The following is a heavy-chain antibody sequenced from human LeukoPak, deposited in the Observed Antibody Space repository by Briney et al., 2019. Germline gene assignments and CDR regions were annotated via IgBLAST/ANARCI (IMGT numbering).Heavy chain of an antibody. J-gene: IGHJ4*02. Sequence: SEPLSLTRSVSGGSISGYLWSCIRQPPGKGLEWIVDIYYSGSSGSTNYNPSLKSRVTISVDTSKNKFSLNLSSVTAADTAVDYCARWNNGGDYWGQGTLVTVSS. CDR1: GGSISGYL. CDR2: IYYSGSSGST. D-gene: IGHD1/OR15-1a*01. V-gene: IGHV4-59*01. CDR3: ARWNNGGDY.